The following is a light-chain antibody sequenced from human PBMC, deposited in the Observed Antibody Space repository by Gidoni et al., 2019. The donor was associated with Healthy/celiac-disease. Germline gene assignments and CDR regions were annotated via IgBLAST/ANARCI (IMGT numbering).Light chain of an antibody. CDR3: QQSYRTPPT. CDR2: AAS. CDR1: QSIISH. V-gene: IGKV1-39*01. J-gene: IGKJ1*01. Sequence: DIHMTQPTSSLSASVGDRATITCRASQSIISHLNWYQQKPGKAPKLLSYAASSLQSWVPSRFSGSGSGTDFTLTISRVEPEDFGTYYCQQSYRTPPTFGQGTKVEIK.